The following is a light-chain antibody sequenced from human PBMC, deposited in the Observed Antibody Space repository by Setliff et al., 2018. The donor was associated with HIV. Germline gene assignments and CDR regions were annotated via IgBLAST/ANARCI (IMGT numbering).Light chain of an antibody. J-gene: IGLJ1*01. CDR2: EVS. V-gene: IGLV2-14*01. CDR1: SSDVGNYNY. CDR3: SSYTTSSTFV. Sequence: QSVLTQPASVSGSPGQSITISCTGTSSDVGNYNYVSWYQQHPGKAPKVMIYEVSNRPSGVSNRFSGSKSGNTASLTISGLQAEDEADYYCSSYTTSSTFVFGTGTKVTVL.